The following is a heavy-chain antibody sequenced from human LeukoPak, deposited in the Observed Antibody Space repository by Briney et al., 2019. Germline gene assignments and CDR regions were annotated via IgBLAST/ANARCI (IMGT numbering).Heavy chain of an antibody. CDR3: ARSYCSGDSCYGYFDY. J-gene: IGHJ4*02. CDR2: INPNSGGT. CDR1: GYTFTSYG. Sequence: ASVKVSCKASGYTFTSYGISWVRQAPGQGPEWMGWINPNSGGTNYAQKFQGRVTMTRDTSISTAYMELSRLRSDDTAVYYCARSYCSGDSCYGYFDYWGQGTLVTVSS. D-gene: IGHD2-15*01. V-gene: IGHV1-2*02.